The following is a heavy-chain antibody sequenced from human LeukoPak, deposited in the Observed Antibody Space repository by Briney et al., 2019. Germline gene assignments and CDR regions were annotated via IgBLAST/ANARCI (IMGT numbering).Heavy chain of an antibody. CDR3: ARDRGSSSWTDNDAFDI. D-gene: IGHD6-13*01. J-gene: IGHJ3*02. CDR1: GGSISSYY. V-gene: IGHV4-59*01. CDR2: IYYSGST. Sequence: SETLSLTCTVSGGSISSYYWSWIRQPPGKGLEWIGYIYYSGSTNYNPSLKSRVTISVDTSKNQFSLKLSSVTAADTAVYYCARDRGSSSWTDNDAFDIWGQGTMVTVSS.